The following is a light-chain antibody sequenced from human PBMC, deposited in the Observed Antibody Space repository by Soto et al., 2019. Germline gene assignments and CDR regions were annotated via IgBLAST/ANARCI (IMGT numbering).Light chain of an antibody. J-gene: IGLJ3*02. Sequence: QSVLTQPASVSGSPGQSITISCTGTSSEVGGYNYVSWYQQHPGKAPKLMIYDVSNRPSGVSNRFSGSKSVNTASLTISGLQAEDEADYYCSSYTSSSTLWVFGGGTKLTVL. CDR3: SSYTSSSTLWV. CDR1: SSEVGGYNY. V-gene: IGLV2-14*01. CDR2: DVS.